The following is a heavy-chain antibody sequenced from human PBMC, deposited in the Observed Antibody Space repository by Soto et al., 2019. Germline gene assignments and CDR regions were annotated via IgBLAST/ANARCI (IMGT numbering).Heavy chain of an antibody. CDR2: ISGSGGST. Sequence: HPRGSLLLSGAASAFTFSSYAMSWVRQAPRKGLERLSAISGSGGSTSYADSVKGRFTVTRDNSTTTLYLQMNRLRGEDTAVYYGAKYYDFWSGSFHPWGQGTLVTVSS. V-gene: IGHV3-23*01. J-gene: IGHJ5*02. CDR1: AFTFSSYA. CDR3: AKYYDFWSGSFHP. D-gene: IGHD3-3*01.